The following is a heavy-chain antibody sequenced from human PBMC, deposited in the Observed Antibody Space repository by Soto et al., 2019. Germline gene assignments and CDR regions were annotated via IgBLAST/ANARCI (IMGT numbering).Heavy chain of an antibody. CDR3: ARDRVLGGGQQLVRLVY. CDR1: GFTFSSYG. Sequence: PGGSLRFSCAASGFTFSSYGMHWVRQAPGKGLEWVAVIWYDGSNKYYADSVKGRFTISRDNSKNTLYLQMNSLRAEDTAVYYCARDRVLGGGQQLVRLVYSGQGTLVTVSS. J-gene: IGHJ4*02. CDR2: IWYDGSNK. V-gene: IGHV3-33*01. D-gene: IGHD6-13*01.